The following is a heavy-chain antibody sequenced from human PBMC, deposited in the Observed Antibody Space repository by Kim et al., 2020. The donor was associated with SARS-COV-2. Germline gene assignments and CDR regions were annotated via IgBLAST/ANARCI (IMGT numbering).Heavy chain of an antibody. CDR1: GGTFSSYA. V-gene: IGHV1-69*13. Sequence: SVKVSCKASGGTFSSYAISWVRQAPGQGLEWMGGIIPMFLSTNYAPKFQGRLTITADESTSTAYMELSSLRSEDTAMYYCARSRRGYSGYDESYYYYAM. J-gene: IGHJ6*01. CDR3: ARSRRGYSGYDESYYYYAM. D-gene: IGHD5-12*01. CDR2: IIPMFLST.